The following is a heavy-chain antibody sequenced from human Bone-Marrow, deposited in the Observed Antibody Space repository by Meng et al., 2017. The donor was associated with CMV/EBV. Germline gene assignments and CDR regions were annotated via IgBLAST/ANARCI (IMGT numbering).Heavy chain of an antibody. D-gene: IGHD3-3*01. J-gene: IGHJ6*02. Sequence: GGSLRLSCAASGFTFSSYEMNWVRQAPGKGLEWVSYISSSGSTIYYADSVKGRFTISRDNAKNSLYLQMNSLRAEDTAVYYCAKNGLYDFWSGYYKGYYYGMDVWGQGTTVTVSS. V-gene: IGHV3-48*03. CDR2: ISSSGSTI. CDR3: AKNGLYDFWSGYYKGYYYGMDV. CDR1: GFTFSSYE.